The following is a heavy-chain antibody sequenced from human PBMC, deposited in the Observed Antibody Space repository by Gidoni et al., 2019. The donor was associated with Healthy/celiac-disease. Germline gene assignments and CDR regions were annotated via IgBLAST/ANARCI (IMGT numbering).Heavy chain of an antibody. D-gene: IGHD3-22*01. J-gene: IGHJ4*02. Sequence: QVQLQESGPGLVKPSETLSLTCAVSGYSISSGYYWGWIRQPPGKGLEWIGSIYHSGRTYYNPSLKSRVTISVDTSKNQFSLKLSSVTAADTAVYYCARVDYYDSSGYLFDYWGQGTLVTVSS. V-gene: IGHV4-38-2*01. CDR3: ARVDYYDSSGYLFDY. CDR2: IYHSGRT. CDR1: GYSISSGYY.